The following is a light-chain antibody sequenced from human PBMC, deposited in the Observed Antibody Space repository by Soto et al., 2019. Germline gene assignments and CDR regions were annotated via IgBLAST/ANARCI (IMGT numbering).Light chain of an antibody. V-gene: IGKV1-27*01. Sequence: DIQLTQSPSSLSASVGDRVTITCRARQDISSYLAWYQQKPGKVPKLLMYGASTLQPGVPSRFSGGGSGTDFTLIITGLQPEDVATYYCQKYNSAPPTFGQGTKVDIK. J-gene: IGKJ1*01. CDR2: GAS. CDR3: QKYNSAPPT. CDR1: QDISSY.